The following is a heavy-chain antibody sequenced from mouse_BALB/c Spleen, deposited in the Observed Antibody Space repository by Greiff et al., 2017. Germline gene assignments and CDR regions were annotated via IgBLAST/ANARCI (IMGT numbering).Heavy chain of an antibody. V-gene: IGHV7-3*02. Sequence: EVKVVESGGGLVQPGGSLRLSCATSGFTFTDYYMRWVRQPPGKALEWLGFIRNKANGYSTEYSASVKVRFTISRDNSQSILYLRMNTPRAEDSATYDCERGNFFDYWGQGTTLTVSS. J-gene: IGHJ2*01. CDR2: IRNKANGYST. CDR1: GFTFTDYY. CDR3: ERGNFFDY.